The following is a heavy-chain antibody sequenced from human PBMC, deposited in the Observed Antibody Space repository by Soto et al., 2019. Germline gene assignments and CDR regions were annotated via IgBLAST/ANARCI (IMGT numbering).Heavy chain of an antibody. CDR3: AKAQLYIRGVIHNWFDP. Sequence: EVQLLESGGGLIQPGGSLRLSCAASGLTFSSYAMSWVRQAPGKGLEWVSAISGSGGSTYYADSVKGRFTISRDNSKNTLYLQINSLSAEDTAVYYCAKAQLYIRGVIHNWFDPWGQGTLVTVSS. CDR1: GLTFSSYA. D-gene: IGHD3-10*02. CDR2: ISGSGGST. V-gene: IGHV3-23*01. J-gene: IGHJ5*02.